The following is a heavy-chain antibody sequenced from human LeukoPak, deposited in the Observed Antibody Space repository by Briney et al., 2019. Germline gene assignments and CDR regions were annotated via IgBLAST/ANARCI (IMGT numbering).Heavy chain of an antibody. CDR2: IYHSGST. J-gene: IGHJ3*02. CDR1: GGSISRYY. D-gene: IGHD1-26*01. CDR3: ASRTRGSYDAFDI. V-gene: IGHV4-59*12. Sequence: SETLSLTCTVSGGSISRYYWSWIRQPPGKGLEWIGYIYHSGSTNYNPSLKSRATISVDTSKNQFSLKLSSVTAADTAVYYCASRTRGSYDAFDIWGQGTMVTVSS.